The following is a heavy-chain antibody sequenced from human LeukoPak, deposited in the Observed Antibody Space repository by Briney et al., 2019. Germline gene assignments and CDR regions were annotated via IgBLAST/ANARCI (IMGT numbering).Heavy chain of an antibody. D-gene: IGHD6-13*01. CDR2: ISYDGSNK. CDR1: GFTFSSYA. Sequence: GGSLRLSCAASGFTFSSYAMHWVRQAPGKGLEWVAVISYDGSNKYYADSVKGRFTISRDNAKNSLYLQMNSLRAEDTAVYYCARNLRQQLVRWASDYWGQGTLVTVSS. V-gene: IGHV3-30*04. J-gene: IGHJ4*02. CDR3: ARNLRQQLVRWASDY.